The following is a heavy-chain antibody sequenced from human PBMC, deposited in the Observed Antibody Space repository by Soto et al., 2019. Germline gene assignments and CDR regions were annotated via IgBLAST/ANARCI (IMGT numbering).Heavy chain of an antibody. J-gene: IGHJ6*02. D-gene: IGHD1-1*01. Sequence: QVQLVQSGAEVKKPGSSVKVSCKASGGTFSTYAISWVRQAPGQGLEWMGGVIPILGTTNNAQKFQGRVTITADESTSTAHMELTSLKSEDTAGYYGARHEGTYYYNDMDLWGQGTTVTVSS. CDR2: VIPILGTT. V-gene: IGHV1-69*12. CDR1: GGTFSTYA. CDR3: ARHEGTYYYNDMDL.